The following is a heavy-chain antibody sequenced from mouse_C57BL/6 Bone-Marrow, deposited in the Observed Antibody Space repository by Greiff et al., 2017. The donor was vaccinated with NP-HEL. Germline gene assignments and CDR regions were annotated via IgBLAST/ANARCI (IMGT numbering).Heavy chain of an antibody. D-gene: IGHD1-1*01. CDR3: ARRDYYGSDWYFDV. CDR1: GYAFTNYL. Sequence: QVQLQQSGAELVRPGTSVKVSCKASGYAFTNYLIEWVKQRPGQGLEWIGVINPGSGGTNYNEKFKGKATLTADKSSSTAYMQLSSLTSEDSAVYFGARRDYYGSDWYFDVWGTGTTVTVSS. CDR2: INPGSGGT. J-gene: IGHJ1*03. V-gene: IGHV1-54*01.